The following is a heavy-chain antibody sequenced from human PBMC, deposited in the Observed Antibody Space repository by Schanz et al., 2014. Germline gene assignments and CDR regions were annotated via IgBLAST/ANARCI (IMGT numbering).Heavy chain of an antibody. D-gene: IGHD4-17*01. CDR2: INVGNGNM. CDR1: GGTFSSYT. J-gene: IGHJ4*02. CDR3: ARGYGDSPTDF. V-gene: IGHV1-3*01. Sequence: QLQLVQSGAEVKKPGSSVKVSCKLSGGTFSSYTISWMRQAPGQGLEWMGWINVGNGNMKYSQKFQGRVTITRDTSASTAYMELTSLRSEDTAVYFCARGYGDSPTDFWGQGTLVTVSS.